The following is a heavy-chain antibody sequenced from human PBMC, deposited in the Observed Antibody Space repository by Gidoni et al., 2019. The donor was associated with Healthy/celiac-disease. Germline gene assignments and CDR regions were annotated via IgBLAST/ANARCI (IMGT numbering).Heavy chain of an antibody. CDR3: ARASGNGDYRYGMDV. J-gene: IGHJ6*02. CDR1: GYTFTSYD. D-gene: IGHD4-17*01. Sequence: QVQLVQSEAEVKKPGASVKVSCNASGYTFTSYDINWVRQATGQGLEWMGWMNPNSGNTGYAQKSQGRVTMTRNTSISTAYMGMRSLRSEDTAVYYCARASGNGDYRYGMDVWGQGTTVTVSS. CDR2: MNPNSGNT. V-gene: IGHV1-8*01.